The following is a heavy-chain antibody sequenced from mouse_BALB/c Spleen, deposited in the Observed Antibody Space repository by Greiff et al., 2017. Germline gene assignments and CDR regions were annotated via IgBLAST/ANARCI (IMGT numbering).Heavy chain of an antibody. J-gene: IGHJ1*01. CDR3: ARKDLIYCGYHWYFYV. V-gene: IGHV5-6-5*01. D-gene: IGHD2-2*01. CDR1: GFTFSSYA. CDR2: ISSGGST. Sequence: EVKVVESGGGLVKPGGSLKLSCAASGFTFSSYAMSWVRQTPEKRLEWVASISSGGSTYYPDSVKGRFTISRDNARNILYLQMSSLRSEDTAMYYCARKDLIYCGYHWYFYVWGAGTTVTVSS.